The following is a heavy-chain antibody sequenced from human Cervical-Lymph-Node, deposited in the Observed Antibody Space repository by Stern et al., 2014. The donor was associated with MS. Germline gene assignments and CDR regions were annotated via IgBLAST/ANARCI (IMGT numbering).Heavy chain of an antibody. CDR1: GYSFTANW. CDR3: ARDYGDYAFDY. V-gene: IGHV5-51*01. J-gene: IGHJ4*02. Sequence: EVQLVESGAEVKKPGESLKISCKGSGYSFTANWIAWVRQMPGKGLECRGIIYPGDSDTRYSPSFQGQVPISADKSISTAYLQWSSLKASDTAMYYCARDYGDYAFDYWGQGTLVTVSS. CDR2: IYPGDSDT. D-gene: IGHD4-17*01.